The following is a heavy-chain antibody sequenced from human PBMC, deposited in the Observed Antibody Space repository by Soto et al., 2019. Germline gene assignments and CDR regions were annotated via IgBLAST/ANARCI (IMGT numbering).Heavy chain of an antibody. V-gene: IGHV3-21*01. Sequence: GSLRVSCAASGFTFISYSMNWVRQAPGKWLEWVSSISSSSSYIYYADSVKGRFTISRDNAKNSLYLQMNSLRAEDTAVYYCARAQDYDFWSGYSPLYYYGMDVWGQGTTVTVSS. J-gene: IGHJ6*02. CDR3: ARAQDYDFWSGYSPLYYYGMDV. CDR1: GFTFISYS. D-gene: IGHD3-3*01. CDR2: ISSSSSYI.